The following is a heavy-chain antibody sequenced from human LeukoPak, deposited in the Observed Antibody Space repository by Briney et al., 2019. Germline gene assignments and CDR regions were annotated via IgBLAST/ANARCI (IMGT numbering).Heavy chain of an antibody. D-gene: IGHD6-19*01. J-gene: IGHJ4*02. CDR1: GFTFSSYS. CDR3: AGDGHSSGWTFDY. CDR2: ISSSSSYI. V-gene: IGHV3-21*01. Sequence: GGSLRLSCAASGFTFSSYSMNWVRQAPGKGLEWVSSISSSSSYIYYADSVKGRFTISRDNAKNSLYLQMNSLRAEDTAVYYCAGDGHSSGWTFDYWGQGTLVTVSS.